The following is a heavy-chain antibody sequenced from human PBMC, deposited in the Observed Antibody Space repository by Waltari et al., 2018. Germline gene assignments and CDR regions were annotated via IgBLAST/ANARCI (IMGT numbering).Heavy chain of an antibody. Sequence: VQLQESGPGRVKPSVTVSLTCAVSGRYLRSTDWWSWVRQPPGRGLEWIGEIYHNGSTSYNPSLGRRVTVSVDKSKNQFSLKVTSVTAADTAVYYCARDAIRAALDHWGPGILVTVSS. CDR3: ARDAIRAALDH. D-gene: IGHD6-25*01. CDR2: IYHNGST. J-gene: IGHJ4*02. V-gene: IGHV4-4*02. CDR1: GRYLRSTDW.